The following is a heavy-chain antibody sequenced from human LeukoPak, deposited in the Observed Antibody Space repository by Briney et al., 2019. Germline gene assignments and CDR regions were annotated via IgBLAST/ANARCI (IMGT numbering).Heavy chain of an antibody. J-gene: IGHJ4*02. D-gene: IGHD5-18*01. CDR2: IYNSGST. CDR1: GGSISSGGYY. Sequence: SETLSLTCTVSGGSISSGGYYWSWIRQHPGKGLEWIGYIYNSGSTYYNPSLKSRVTISVDTSKNQFSLKLSSVTAADTAVYYCASTVDTAMVNPYCFDYWGQGTLVTVSS. CDR3: ASTVDTAMVNPYCFDY. V-gene: IGHV4-31*03.